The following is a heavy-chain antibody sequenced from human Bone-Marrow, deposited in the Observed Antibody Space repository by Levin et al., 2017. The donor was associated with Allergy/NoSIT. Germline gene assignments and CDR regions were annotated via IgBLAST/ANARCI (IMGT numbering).Heavy chain of an antibody. V-gene: IGHV4-34*01. J-gene: IGHJ4*02. CDR3: ARGEIAAANGRGPIDY. Sequence: SETLSLTCAVYGGSFSGYYWSWIRQPPGKGLEWIGEINHSGSTNYNPSLKSRVTISVDTSKNQFSLKLSSVTAADTAVYYCARGEIAAANGRGPIDYWGQGTLVTVSS. CDR2: INHSGST. D-gene: IGHD6-13*01. CDR1: GGSFSGYY.